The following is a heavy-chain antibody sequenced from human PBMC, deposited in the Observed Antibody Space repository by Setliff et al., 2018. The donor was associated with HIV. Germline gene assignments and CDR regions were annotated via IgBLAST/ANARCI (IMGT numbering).Heavy chain of an antibody. CDR1: GYTFTSYY. CDR2: INPNSDET. CDR3: ARTEYFDFWSGPRGFDP. D-gene: IGHD3-3*01. J-gene: IGHJ5*02. Sequence: ASVKVSCKASGYTFTSYYIHWVRQAPGQGLEWMGWINPNSDETIYAQTFQGRVTMTRDASTSTAYMELSRLRSDDTAVYYCARTEYFDFWSGPRGFDPWGQGTLVTVSS. V-gene: IGHV1-2*02.